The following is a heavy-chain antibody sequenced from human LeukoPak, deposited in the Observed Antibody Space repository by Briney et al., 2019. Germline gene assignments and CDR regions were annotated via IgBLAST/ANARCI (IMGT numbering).Heavy chain of an antibody. J-gene: IGHJ6*02. V-gene: IGHV4-61*02. Sequence: PSETLSLTCTVSGGSISSGSYYWSWIRQPAGKGLEWIGRIYTSGSTNYNPSLKSRVTVSVDTSKNQFSLKLSSVTAADTAVYYCARDSMIVVVPKGPYYYYGMDVWGQGTTVTVSS. CDR3: ARDSMIVVVPKGPYYYYGMDV. CDR2: IYTSGST. CDR1: GGSISSGSYY. D-gene: IGHD3-22*01.